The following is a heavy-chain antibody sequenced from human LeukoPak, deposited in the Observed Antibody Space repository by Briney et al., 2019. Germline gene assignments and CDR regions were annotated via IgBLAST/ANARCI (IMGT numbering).Heavy chain of an antibody. CDR1: GYSFTSYW. CDR3: ARLPYCTSTSCPENYFEY. J-gene: IGHJ4*02. V-gene: IGHV5-51*01. CDR2: IYPGDSDT. D-gene: IGHD2-2*01. Sequence: GESLKISCKGSGYSFTSYWIGWVRQMPGKGLEWMGIIYPGDSDTRYSPSFQGQVTISADKSISTAYLQWSSLKASDTAMYYCARLPYCTSTSCPENYFEYWGQGTLVTVSS.